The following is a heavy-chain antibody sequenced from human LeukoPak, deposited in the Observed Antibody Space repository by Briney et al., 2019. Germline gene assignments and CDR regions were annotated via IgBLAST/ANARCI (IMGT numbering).Heavy chain of an antibody. J-gene: IGHJ6*03. Sequence: SETLSLTCAVYGGSFSGYYWSWIRQPPGKGLEWIGEINHSGSTNYNPSLKSRVTISVDTSKNQFSLKLNSVTAADTAVYYCARGSQGGCSFPDYYYYMDVWGKGTTVTVSS. D-gene: IGHD2-15*01. V-gene: IGHV4-34*01. CDR3: ARGSQGGCSFPDYYYYMDV. CDR2: INHSGST. CDR1: GGSFSGYY.